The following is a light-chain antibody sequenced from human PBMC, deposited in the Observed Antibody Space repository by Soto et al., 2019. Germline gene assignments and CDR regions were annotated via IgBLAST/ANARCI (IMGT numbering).Light chain of an antibody. Sequence: DIQLTQSPSFLSASVGDRVTITCRASQGISSYLAWYQQKPGKAPKLLIYAASTLQSGVPSRFSGSGSGTEFTLTIRSLQPEDSAPYYCQQLKSSPYTFGQGTKLEI. CDR1: QGISSY. J-gene: IGKJ2*01. CDR2: AAS. V-gene: IGKV1-9*01. CDR3: QQLKSSPYT.